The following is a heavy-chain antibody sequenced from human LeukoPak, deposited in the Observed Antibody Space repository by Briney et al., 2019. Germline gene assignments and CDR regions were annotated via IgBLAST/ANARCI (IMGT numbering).Heavy chain of an antibody. J-gene: IGHJ4*02. CDR2: INSDGSST. Sequence: GGSLRLSCAASGFTFSSYWMHWVRQAPGKGLVWVSRINSDGSSTSYADSVKGRFTISRDNAKNTLYLQMNSLRAEDTAVYYCARLRGIAARVGLGYWGQGTLVTVSS. CDR3: ARLRGIAARVGLGY. V-gene: IGHV3-74*01. D-gene: IGHD6-6*01. CDR1: GFTFSSYW.